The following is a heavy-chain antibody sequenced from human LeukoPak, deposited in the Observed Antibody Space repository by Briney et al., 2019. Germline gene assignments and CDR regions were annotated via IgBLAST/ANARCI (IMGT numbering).Heavy chain of an antibody. CDR3: ARDGVGATKLYAFDI. CDR1: GFTFSSYS. Sequence: GGSLRLSCAASGFTFSSYSMNWVRQAPGKGLEWVSSISSSSSYIYYADSVKGRFTISRDNAKNSLYLQMNSLRAEDTAVYYCARDGVGATKLYAFDIWGQGAMVTVSS. CDR2: ISSSSSYI. D-gene: IGHD1-26*01. V-gene: IGHV3-21*01. J-gene: IGHJ3*02.